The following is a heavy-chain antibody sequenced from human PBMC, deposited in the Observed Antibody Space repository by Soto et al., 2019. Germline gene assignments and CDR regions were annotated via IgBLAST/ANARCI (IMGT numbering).Heavy chain of an antibody. CDR1: GFIFSDYY. V-gene: IGHV3-11*01. CDR3: AGEYGAGTPRSYYYAMDV. Sequence: GGSLRLSCAASGFIFSDYYMTWIRQAPGKGLEWVSYISVSGTTIYYADSVKGRFTVSRDNAKNSLYLQMTSLRAEDTAVYYCAGEYGAGTPRSYYYAMDVWGQGATVTVSS. D-gene: IGHD3-10*01. CDR2: ISVSGTTI. J-gene: IGHJ6*02.